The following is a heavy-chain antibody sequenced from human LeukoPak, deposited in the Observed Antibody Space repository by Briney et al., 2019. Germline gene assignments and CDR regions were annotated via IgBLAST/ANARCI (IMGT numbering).Heavy chain of an antibody. CDR3: ATSAGGYQLLYNWFDP. CDR2: FDPEDGET. CDR1: GYTLTELS. V-gene: IGHV1-24*01. D-gene: IGHD2-2*02. J-gene: IGHJ5*02. Sequence: PWASVKVSCKVSGYTLTELSMHWVRQPPGKGHEGMGGFDPEDGETIYAQKFQGRVTMTEDTSTDTAYMELSSLRSEDTAVYYCATSAGGYQLLYNWFDPWGQGTLVTVSS.